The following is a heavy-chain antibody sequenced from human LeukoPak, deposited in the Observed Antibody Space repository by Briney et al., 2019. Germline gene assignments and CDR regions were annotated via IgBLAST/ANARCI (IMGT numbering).Heavy chain of an antibody. Sequence: PGGSLRLSCAASGLTISTYGMHWVRQAPGKGLGWVAVIWYDGSREYYGDSVKGRFTISRDNSKNTQYLQMNSLRAEDTAVYYCARDLRPNWGSDALDIWGQGTEVTVSS. D-gene: IGHD7-27*01. CDR2: IWYDGSRE. V-gene: IGHV3-33*01. CDR1: GLTISTYG. CDR3: ARDLRPNWGSDALDI. J-gene: IGHJ3*02.